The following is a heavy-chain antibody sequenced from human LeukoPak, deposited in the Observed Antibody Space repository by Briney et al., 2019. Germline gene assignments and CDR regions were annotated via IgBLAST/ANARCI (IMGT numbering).Heavy chain of an antibody. CDR3: AHYGDYRFLYYFDH. CDR2: IYWDNNK. CDR1: GFSLTTSGVG. V-gene: IGHV2-5*02. D-gene: IGHD4-17*01. Sequence: SGPTLVKPTQTLXLTCTFSGFSLTTSGVGVGWIRQPPGKALEWLALIYWDNNKLYSPSLRSRLTIAKDTSKNQVVLTMTNMDPVDTATYSCAHYGDYRFLYYFDHWGQGILVTVSS. J-gene: IGHJ4*02.